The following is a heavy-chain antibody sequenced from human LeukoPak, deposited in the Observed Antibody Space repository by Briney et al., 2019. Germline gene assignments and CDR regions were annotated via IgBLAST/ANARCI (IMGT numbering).Heavy chain of an antibody. Sequence: GGSLRLSCAASGFTFSTYAMHWVRQVPGKGLEYVAGITSNGDSTYYANSVKGRFTISRDNSKNTLYLQMGSLRAEDMALYYCASRTGGSYFDYWGQGTLVTVSS. CDR2: ITSNGDST. V-gene: IGHV3-64*01. D-gene: IGHD1-14*01. CDR3: ASRTGGSYFDY. J-gene: IGHJ4*02. CDR1: GFTFSTYA.